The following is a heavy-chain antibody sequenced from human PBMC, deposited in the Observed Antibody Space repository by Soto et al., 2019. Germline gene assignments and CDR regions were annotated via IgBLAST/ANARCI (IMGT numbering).Heavy chain of an antibody. CDR1: GGSFSGYY. V-gene: IGHV4-34*01. D-gene: IGHD2-21*01. CDR3: ARAERSWSYSLDY. J-gene: IGHJ4*02. Sequence: SETLSLTCAVYGGSFSGYYWSWIRQPPWKGLEWIGEINHSESTNYNPSLKSRVTISVDTSKNQFSLKLSSVTAADTAVYYCARAERSWSYSLDYWGQGTLVTVSS. CDR2: INHSEST.